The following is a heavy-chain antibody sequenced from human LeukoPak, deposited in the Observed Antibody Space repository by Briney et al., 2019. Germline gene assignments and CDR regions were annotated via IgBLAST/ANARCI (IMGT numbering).Heavy chain of an antibody. CDR1: GHSISSGYY. CDR3: ARGVGYCSSTSCYSPFYYYYYMDV. Sequence: PSETLSLTCTVSGHSISSGYYWGLIRQPPGKGLEWIGSIYHSGSTYYNPSLKSRVTISVETYKNQFSLKLGSVTAADTAVYYCARGVGYCSSTSCYSPFYYYYYMDVWGKGTTVTVSS. V-gene: IGHV4-38-2*02. J-gene: IGHJ6*03. CDR2: IYHSGST. D-gene: IGHD2-2*02.